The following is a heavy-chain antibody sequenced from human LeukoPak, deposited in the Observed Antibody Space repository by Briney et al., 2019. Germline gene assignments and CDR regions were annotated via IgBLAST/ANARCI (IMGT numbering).Heavy chain of an antibody. D-gene: IGHD3-10*01. V-gene: IGHV3-53*01. CDR3: ARGGSITMVRGFTFDY. Sequence: GSLRLSCAASWFTVSSNYMSWVRQAPGKGLEWVSVIYSGGSTYYADSVKGRFTISRDNSKNTLYLQMNSLRAEDTAVYYCARGGSITMVRGFTFDYWGQGTLVTVSS. CDR1: WFTVSSNY. CDR2: IYSGGST. J-gene: IGHJ4*02.